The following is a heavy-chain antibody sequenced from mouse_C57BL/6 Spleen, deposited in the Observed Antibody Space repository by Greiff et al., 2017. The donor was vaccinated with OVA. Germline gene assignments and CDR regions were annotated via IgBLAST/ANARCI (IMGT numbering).Heavy chain of an antibody. CDR3: TTHGVDY. V-gene: IGHV14-4*01. J-gene: IGHJ2*01. CDR1: GFNIKDDY. CDR2: IDPENGDT. Sequence: EVQLQQSGAELVRPGASVKLSCTASGFNIKDDYMHWVKQRPEQGLEWIGWIDPENGDTEYASKFQGKATITADTSSNTAYLQLSSLTSEDTAVYYCTTHGVDYWGQGTTLTVSS.